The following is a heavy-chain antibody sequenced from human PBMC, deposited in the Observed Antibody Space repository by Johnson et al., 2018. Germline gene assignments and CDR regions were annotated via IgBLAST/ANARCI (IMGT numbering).Heavy chain of an antibody. CDR3: ARVEGVGDAFDV. CDR2: IIPMFDTS. J-gene: IGHJ3*01. V-gene: IGHV1-69*08. D-gene: IGHD1-26*01. CDR1: GDTFSRYT. Sequence: QVQLVQSGAEVKKPGSSVKVSCKASGDTFSRYTVSWVRQAPGQGFEWMGRIIPMFDTSKYAQKFQGRVTITADKSTSTVYMELSSLRSEDTAGYYWARVEGVGDAFDVWGQGTMVTVSS.